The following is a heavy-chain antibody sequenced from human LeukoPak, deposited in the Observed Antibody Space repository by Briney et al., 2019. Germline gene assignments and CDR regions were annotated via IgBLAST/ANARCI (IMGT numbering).Heavy chain of an antibody. D-gene: IGHD3-22*01. J-gene: IGHJ5*02. CDR2: IMPLFGTA. V-gene: IGHV1-69*05. Sequence: SVEVSCKTSGGTFNNSAISWVRQAPGQGLEWLGGIMPLFGTAGYAQKFQGRVTITKDESTRTVYLELTSLTSDDTAVYYCARRTNYNDNNWFHLWGQGTLVTVSS. CDR1: GGTFNNSA. CDR3: ARRTNYNDNNWFHL.